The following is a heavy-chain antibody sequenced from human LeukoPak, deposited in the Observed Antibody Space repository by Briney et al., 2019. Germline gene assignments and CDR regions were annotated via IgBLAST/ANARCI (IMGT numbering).Heavy chain of an antibody. Sequence: ASVKVSCKASGYSFEDHFIYWVRQAPGQGLEWMGWINPNSGGTNYAQKFQGRVTMTRDTSISTAYMELSRLRSDDTAVYYCARTFWFGLDYWGQGTLVTVSS. J-gene: IGHJ4*02. CDR1: GYSFEDHF. CDR3: ARTFWFGLDY. D-gene: IGHD3-10*01. V-gene: IGHV1-2*02. CDR2: INPNSGGT.